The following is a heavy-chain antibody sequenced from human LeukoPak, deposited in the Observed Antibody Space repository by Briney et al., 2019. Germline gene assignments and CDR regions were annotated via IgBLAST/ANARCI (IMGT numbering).Heavy chain of an antibody. Sequence: GASVKVSCKASGYTFTSYGISWVRQAPGQGLEWMGWISAYNGNTNYAQKLQGRVTMTTDTSTSTAYMELRSLRPDDTAVYYCARDPSGQLLRRGFVPWGQGTLVTVSS. D-gene: IGHD2-2*01. CDR2: ISAYNGNT. J-gene: IGHJ5*02. V-gene: IGHV1-18*04. CDR1: GYTFTSYG. CDR3: ARDPSGQLLRRGFVP.